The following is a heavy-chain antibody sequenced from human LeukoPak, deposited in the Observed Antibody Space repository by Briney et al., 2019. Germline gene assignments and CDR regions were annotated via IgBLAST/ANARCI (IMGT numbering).Heavy chain of an antibody. CDR3: ARMNYISTGWGAPFDY. V-gene: IGHV3-7*03. Sequence: PGGSLRLSCAASGFTFSSYWMSWVRQAPGKGLEWVANINEDGSKKYYVDSVKGRFTISRDNAKNSLYLQMNSLRVEDTAVYYCARMNYISTGWGAPFDYWGQGVLVTVSS. CDR1: GFTFSSYW. CDR2: INEDGSKK. J-gene: IGHJ4*02. D-gene: IGHD1-7*01.